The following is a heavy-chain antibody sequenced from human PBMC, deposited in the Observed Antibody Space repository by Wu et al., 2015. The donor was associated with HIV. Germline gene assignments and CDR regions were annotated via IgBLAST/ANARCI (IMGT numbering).Heavy chain of an antibody. CDR2: IIPIFGTA. J-gene: IGHJ6*02. Sequence: QVQLVQSGAEVKKPGSSVKVSCKSSGGTFTDYPISWVRQAPGQGLEWVGGIIPIFGTASYAQKFQGRVTITTDESTSTAYMELNSLRSEDMAVYYCARAGAYYYGSGSLYYGMDVWGQGTTVTVSS. V-gene: IGHV1-69*05. D-gene: IGHD3-10*01. CDR1: GGTFTDYP. CDR3: ARAGAYYYGSGSLYYGMDV.